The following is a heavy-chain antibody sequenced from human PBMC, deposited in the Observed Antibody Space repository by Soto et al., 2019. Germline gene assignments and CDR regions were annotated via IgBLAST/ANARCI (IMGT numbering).Heavy chain of an antibody. V-gene: IGHV3-23*01. Sequence: PGGSLRLSCAASGFTFSSYAMSWVRQAPGKGLEWVSAISGSGGSTYYADSVKGRFTISRDNSKNTLYLQMNSLRAEDTAVYYCAKGPRVTMVRGASYYMDVWGKGTTVTVSS. CDR2: ISGSGGST. D-gene: IGHD3-10*01. CDR1: GFTFSSYA. J-gene: IGHJ6*03. CDR3: AKGPRVTMVRGASYYMDV.